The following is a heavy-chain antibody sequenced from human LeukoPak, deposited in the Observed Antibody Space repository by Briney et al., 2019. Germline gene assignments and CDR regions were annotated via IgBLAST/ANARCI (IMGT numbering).Heavy chain of an antibody. D-gene: IGHD2-21*02. Sequence: SETLSLTCTVSGGSISNYYWSWIRQPAGKGLEWIGRIYAGRNTDHNPSLKSRVTMSLDSSKNQFSLRLASVTAADTAVYYCAREHKDYDGDGYYYGYWGQGTLVTVSS. CDR2: IYAGRNT. J-gene: IGHJ4*02. CDR1: GGSISNYY. V-gene: IGHV4-4*07. CDR3: AREHKDYDGDGYYYGY.